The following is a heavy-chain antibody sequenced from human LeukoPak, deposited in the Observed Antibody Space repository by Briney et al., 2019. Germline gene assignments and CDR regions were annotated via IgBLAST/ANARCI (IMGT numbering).Heavy chain of an antibody. CDR3: ARDGSPRKNYDFWSGYPNWFDP. CDR1: GFTFSSYS. J-gene: IGHJ5*02. Sequence: GGSLRLSCAASGFTFSSYSMNWVRQAPGKGLEWVSSISSSSSDIYYADSVKGRFTISRDNAKNSLYLQMNSLRAEDTAVYYCARDGSPRKNYDFWSGYPNWFDPWGQGTLVTVSS. CDR2: ISSSSSDI. D-gene: IGHD3-3*01. V-gene: IGHV3-21*01.